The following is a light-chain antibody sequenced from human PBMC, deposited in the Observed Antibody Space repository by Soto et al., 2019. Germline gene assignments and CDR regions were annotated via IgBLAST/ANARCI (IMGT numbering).Light chain of an antibody. V-gene: IGKV3-11*01. CDR1: QSLSSS. CDR2: DTS. Sequence: EIVMTQSPATLSLSPGERATLSCRAGQSLSSSLAWYQQQPGQAPRVLIYDTSSRATGIPARFSGSGSGTDFTPTISSLEPEDFAVYYCQQYNNWPPWTFGQGTKVDI. CDR3: QQYNNWPPWT. J-gene: IGKJ1*01.